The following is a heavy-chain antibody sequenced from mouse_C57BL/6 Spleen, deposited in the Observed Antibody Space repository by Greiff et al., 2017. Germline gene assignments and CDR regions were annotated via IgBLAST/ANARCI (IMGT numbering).Heavy chain of an antibody. CDR2: IYPRDGST. CDR1: GYTFTSYD. Sequence: VQLQQSGPELVKPGASVKLSCKASGYTFTSYDINWVKQRPGQGLEWIGWIYPRDGSTKYNEKFKGKATLTVDTSSSTAYMELHSLTSEDSAVYFCERSPPITADRYYFDYWGQGTTLTVSS. J-gene: IGHJ2*01. V-gene: IGHV1-85*01. D-gene: IGHD1-1*01. CDR3: ERSPPITADRYYFDY.